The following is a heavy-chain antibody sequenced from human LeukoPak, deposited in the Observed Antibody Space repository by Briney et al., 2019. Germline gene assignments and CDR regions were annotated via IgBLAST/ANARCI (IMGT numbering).Heavy chain of an antibody. CDR2: IYYSGST. V-gene: IGHV4-59*08. J-gene: IGHJ6*03. CDR3: ARHSSGWYGAYYYYYMDV. D-gene: IGHD6-19*01. CDR1: GGSISSYY. Sequence: SETLSLTCTVSGGSISSYYWSWIRQPPGKGLEWIGYIYYSGSTNYNPSLKSRVTISVDTSKNQFSLKLSSVTAADTAVYYCARHSSGWYGAYYYYYMDVWGKGTTVTISS.